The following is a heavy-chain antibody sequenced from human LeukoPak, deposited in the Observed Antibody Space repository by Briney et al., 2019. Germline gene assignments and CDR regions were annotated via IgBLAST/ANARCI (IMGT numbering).Heavy chain of an antibody. J-gene: IGHJ3*02. CDR2: INHSGST. CDR3: ARGEMATIEDAFDI. CDR1: GGSFSGYY. V-gene: IGHV4-34*01. Sequence: SETLSPTCAVYGGSFSGYYWSWIRQPPGKGLEWIGEINHSGSTNYNPSLKSRVTISVDTSKNQFSLKLSSVTAADTAVYYCARGEMATIEDAFDIWGQGTMVTVSS. D-gene: IGHD5-24*01.